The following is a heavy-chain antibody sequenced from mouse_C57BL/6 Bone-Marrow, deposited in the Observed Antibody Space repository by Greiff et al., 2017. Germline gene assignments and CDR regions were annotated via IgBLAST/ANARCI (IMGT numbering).Heavy chain of an antibody. J-gene: IGHJ4*01. V-gene: IGHV5-2*01. D-gene: IGHD2-1*01. CDR3: ANYCNYAAMDY. CDR1: EYEFTSHD. Sequence: EVMLVEPGGGLVQPGESLKLSCESNEYEFTSHDMPWVRQTPEQRLELVADINSAGGSTYYPDTMERRSIISRDKTKKTPYLQMCSLRSEDTALYYCANYCNYAAMDYWGQGTSVTVSA. CDR2: INSAGGST.